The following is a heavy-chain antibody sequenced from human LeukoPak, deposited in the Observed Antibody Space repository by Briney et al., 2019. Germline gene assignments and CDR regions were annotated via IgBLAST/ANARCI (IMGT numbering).Heavy chain of an antibody. CDR2: ISGSGGGT. V-gene: IGHV3-23*01. D-gene: IGHD1-14*01. Sequence: GGSLRLSCAASGFTFSSYAMSWVRQAPGKGLEWVSAISGSGGGTYYADSVKDRFTISRDYSNNTLYLQMNSLRADDTAVYYCARRPGNWGQGTLVTVSS. CDR1: GFTFSSYA. J-gene: IGHJ4*02. CDR3: ARRPGN.